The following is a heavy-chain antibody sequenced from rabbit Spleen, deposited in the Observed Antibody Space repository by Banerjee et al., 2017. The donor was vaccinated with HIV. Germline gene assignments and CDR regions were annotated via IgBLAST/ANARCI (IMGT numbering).Heavy chain of an antibody. CDR3: GRSSYAGYAGYGYGFNL. J-gene: IGHJ4*01. D-gene: IGHD7-1*01. CDR2: IYTGGSGGI. Sequence: QEQLEESGGGLVKPGGTLTLTCTASGFSFTSTYDMCWVRQAPGKGLEWIGCIYTGGSGGIYYATWAKGRFTISKTSSTTVTLQMTSLTAADTATYFCGRSSYAGYAGYGYGFNLWGPGTLVTVS. CDR1: GFSFTSTYD. V-gene: IGHV1S45*01.